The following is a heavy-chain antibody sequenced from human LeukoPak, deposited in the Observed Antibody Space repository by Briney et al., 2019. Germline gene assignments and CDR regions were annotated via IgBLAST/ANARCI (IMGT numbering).Heavy chain of an antibody. V-gene: IGHV4-34*01. D-gene: IGHD1-14*01. CDR3: ARPGTESALDY. CDR2: INHSGST. CDR1: GGSFSGYY. Sequence: SETLSLTCAVYGGSFSGYYWSWIRQPPGKGLEWIGEINHSGSTNYNPSLKSRVTISVDTSKNQFSLKLSSVTAADTAVYYCARPGTESALDYWGQGTLVTVSS. J-gene: IGHJ4*02.